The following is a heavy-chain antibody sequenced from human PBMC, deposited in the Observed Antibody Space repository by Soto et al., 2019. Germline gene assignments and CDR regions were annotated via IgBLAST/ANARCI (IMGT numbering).Heavy chain of an antibody. D-gene: IGHD7-27*01. CDR3: ARESGLWGGMDV. CDR2: ISSSSSYI. J-gene: IGHJ6*02. CDR1: GFTFSSYS. V-gene: IGHV3-21*01. Sequence: GGSLRLSCAASGFTFSSYSMNWVRQAPGKGLEWVSSISSSSSYIYYADSVKGRFTISRDNAKNSLYLQMNSLRAEDTAVYYCARESGLWGGMDVWGQGTTVTVSS.